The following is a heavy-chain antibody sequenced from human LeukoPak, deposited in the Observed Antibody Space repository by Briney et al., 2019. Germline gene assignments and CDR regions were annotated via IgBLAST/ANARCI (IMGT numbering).Heavy chain of an antibody. Sequence: AGGSLRLSCAASGFTFSSYWMSWVRQAPGKGLEWVSAISGSGGSTYYADSVKGRFTISRDSSKNTLYLQMNSLRAEDTAVYYCAKDGDLQILDYFDYWGQGTLVTVSS. D-gene: IGHD5-24*01. CDR1: GFTFSSYW. CDR3: AKDGDLQILDYFDY. CDR2: ISGSGGST. J-gene: IGHJ4*02. V-gene: IGHV3-23*01.